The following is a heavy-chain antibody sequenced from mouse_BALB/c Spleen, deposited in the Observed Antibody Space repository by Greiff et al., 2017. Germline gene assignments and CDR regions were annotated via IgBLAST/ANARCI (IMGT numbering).Heavy chain of an antibody. CDR2: ISSGGSYT. CDR1: GFTFSSYG. CDR3: ARQSDGNYVWFAY. J-gene: IGHJ3*01. D-gene: IGHD2-1*01. V-gene: IGHV5-6*01. Sequence: EVQLVESGGDLVKPGGSLKLSCAASGFTFSSYGMSWVRQTPDKRLEWVATISSGGSYTYYPDSVKGRFTISRDNAKNTLYLQMSSLKSEDTAMYYCARQSDGNYVWFAYWGQGTLVTVSA.